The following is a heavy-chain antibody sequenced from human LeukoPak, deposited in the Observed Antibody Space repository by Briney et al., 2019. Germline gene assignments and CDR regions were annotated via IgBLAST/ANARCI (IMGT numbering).Heavy chain of an antibody. CDR1: GFTFSNYA. J-gene: IGHJ4*02. V-gene: IGHV3-30-3*01. CDR3: AKVKEMYSSGSYYFDY. Sequence: QPGRSLRLSCAASGFTFSNYAMYWVRQAPGKGLEWVAVISYDGSNRYYADSVKGRFTISRDNSKNTLWLQMNSLRAEDTAVYYCAKVKEMYSSGSYYFDYWGQGTLVTVSS. CDR2: ISYDGSNR. D-gene: IGHD6-19*01.